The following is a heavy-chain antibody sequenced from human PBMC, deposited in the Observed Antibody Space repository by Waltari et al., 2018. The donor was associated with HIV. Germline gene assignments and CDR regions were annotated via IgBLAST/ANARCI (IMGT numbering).Heavy chain of an antibody. CDR3: ARIGCSSTSCYWAAQWKHNWFDP. Sequence: QVQLQQWGAGLLKPSETLSLTCAVYGGSLSGYYWSWIRQPPGKGLEWIGEINHSGSTNYNPSLKSRVTISVDTSKNQFSLKLSSVTAADTAVYYCARIGCSSTSCYWAAQWKHNWFDPWGQGTLVTVSS. J-gene: IGHJ5*02. V-gene: IGHV4-34*01. D-gene: IGHD2-2*01. CDR2: INHSGST. CDR1: GGSLSGYY.